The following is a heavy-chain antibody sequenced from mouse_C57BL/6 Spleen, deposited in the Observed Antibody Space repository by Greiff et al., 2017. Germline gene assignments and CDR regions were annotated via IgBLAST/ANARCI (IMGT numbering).Heavy chain of an antibody. CDR2: IDPSDSYT. D-gene: IGHD2-2*01. CDR3: ARARGYDDAMDY. CDR1: GYTFTSYW. Sequence: QVQLQQPGAELVMPGASVKLSCKASGYTFTSYWMHWVKQRPGQGLEWIGEIDPSDSYTNYNQKFKGKSTLTVDKSSSTAYMQLSSLTSEDSAVYYCARARGYDDAMDYWGQGTSVTVSS. V-gene: IGHV1-69*01. J-gene: IGHJ4*01.